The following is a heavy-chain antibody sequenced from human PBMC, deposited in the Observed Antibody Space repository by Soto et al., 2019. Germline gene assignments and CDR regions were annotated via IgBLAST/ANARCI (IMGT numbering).Heavy chain of an antibody. V-gene: IGHV4-31*03. Sequence: QVQLQESGPGLVKPSQTLSLTCTVSGGSISSGGYYWSWIRQHPGKGLEWIGYIYYSGSTYYNPSLKGRVTISVDTSKNQFSLKLSSVTAADTAVYYCARGHYYGSGNYYNGRFDYWGQGTLVTVSS. CDR3: ARGHYYGSGNYYNGRFDY. J-gene: IGHJ4*02. CDR1: GGSISSGGYY. D-gene: IGHD3-10*01. CDR2: IYYSGST.